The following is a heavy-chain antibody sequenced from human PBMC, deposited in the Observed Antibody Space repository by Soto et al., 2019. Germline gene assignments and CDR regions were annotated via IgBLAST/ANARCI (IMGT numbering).Heavy chain of an antibody. CDR2: IWIDENIK. Sequence: QVQLVESGGGVVQPGRSLRLSCVASTFSVSTFRMHWVRQAPGKALEWVAVIWIDENIKYYAASVKGRFTIAKDNSKTTLFLQLNSLRAEDTAVYHCVRGRSFASGRYDDLGFFALWGQGTLVTVSS. CDR3: VRGRSFASGRYDDLGFFAL. CDR1: TFSVSTFR. V-gene: IGHV3-33*01. J-gene: IGHJ5*02. D-gene: IGHD3-10*01.